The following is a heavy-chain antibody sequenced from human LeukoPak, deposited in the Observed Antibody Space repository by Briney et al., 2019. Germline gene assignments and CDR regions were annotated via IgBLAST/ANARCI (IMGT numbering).Heavy chain of an antibody. Sequence: GGSLRLSCAASGFTFSSYGMHWVRQAPGKGLEWVAVISYDGSNKYYADSVKGRFTISRDNSKNTLCLQMNSLRAEDTAVYYCARLERDILTGYLNFDYWGQGTLVTVSS. CDR2: ISYDGSNK. V-gene: IGHV3-30*03. CDR1: GFTFSSYG. CDR3: ARLERDILTGYLNFDY. D-gene: IGHD3-9*01. J-gene: IGHJ4*02.